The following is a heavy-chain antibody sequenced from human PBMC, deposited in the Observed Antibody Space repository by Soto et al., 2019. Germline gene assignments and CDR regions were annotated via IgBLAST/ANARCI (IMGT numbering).Heavy chain of an antibody. CDR1: GFTSSSYS. CDR3: AKEVPYCSGGSCPRPYMDV. V-gene: IGHV3-23*01. J-gene: IGHJ6*03. Sequence: GGSLRLSCAASGFTSSSYSMSWVRQAPGKGLEWVSAISGSGGSTYYADSVKGRFTISRDNSKNTLYLQMNSLRAEDTAVYYCAKEVPYCSGGSCPRPYMDVWGKGTTVTVSS. D-gene: IGHD2-15*01. CDR2: ISGSGGST.